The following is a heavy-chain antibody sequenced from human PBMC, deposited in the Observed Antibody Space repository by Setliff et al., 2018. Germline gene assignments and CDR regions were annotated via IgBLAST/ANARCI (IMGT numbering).Heavy chain of an antibody. CDR2: IRSKRHGGTP. J-gene: IGHJ4*02. CDR1: GFIFANYA. Sequence: PGGSLRLSCETSGFIFANYALSWVRQAPGKGLEWVSLIRSKRHGGTPQYAASVEGRFTISRDDSKSIAYLQMNSLKPEDTAVYYCTRFDCTSGVCYSDYWGQGSLVTVSS. V-gene: IGHV3-49*04. D-gene: IGHD2-8*01. CDR3: TRFDCTSGVCYSDY.